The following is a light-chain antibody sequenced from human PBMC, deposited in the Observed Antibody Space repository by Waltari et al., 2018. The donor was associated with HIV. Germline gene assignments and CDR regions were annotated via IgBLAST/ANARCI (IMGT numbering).Light chain of an antibody. J-gene: IGLJ2*01. CDR2: RDN. V-gene: IGLV3-9*01. CDR3: QVWDSGVV. Sequence: SYELTQPRSVSVALGQTATISCVGTNIENKNVHWYQQKPGQAPVLVMYRDNSRPSGIPERFSGSKSRKTATLTITSAQAGDEADYFCQVWDSGVVFGGGTRLTVL. CDR1: NIENKN.